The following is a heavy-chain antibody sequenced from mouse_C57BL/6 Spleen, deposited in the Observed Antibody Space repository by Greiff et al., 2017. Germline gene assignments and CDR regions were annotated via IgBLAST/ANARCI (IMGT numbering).Heavy chain of an antibody. CDR3: ARCYYYGSSYVDWYFDV. CDR2: ILPGGGST. J-gene: IGHJ1*03. CDR1: GYTFTGYW. V-gene: IGHV1-9*01. D-gene: IGHD1-1*01. Sequence: QVQLQQSGAELMKPGASVKLSCKATGYTFTGYWIEWVKQRPGHGLEWIGEILPGGGSTNYNEKFKGKATFTADTSSNTAYMQLSSLTTEDSAIYYCARCYYYGSSYVDWYFDVWGTGTTVTVSS.